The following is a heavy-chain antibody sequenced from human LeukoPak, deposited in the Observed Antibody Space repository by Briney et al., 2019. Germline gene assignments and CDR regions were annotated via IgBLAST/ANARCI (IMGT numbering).Heavy chain of an antibody. CDR2: ISGSGGAT. CDR1: GFTFSSYS. V-gene: IGHV3-23*01. J-gene: IGHJ4*02. CDR3: AKATTAIVVDNFFDY. D-gene: IGHD3-22*01. Sequence: RGSLRLSCAASGFTFSSYSMNWVRQAPGKGLEWVSAISGSGGATYYADSVKGRFTISRDNSKNTLHLQMNNLRAEDTALYYCAKATTAIVVDNFFDYWGQGTLVSVSS.